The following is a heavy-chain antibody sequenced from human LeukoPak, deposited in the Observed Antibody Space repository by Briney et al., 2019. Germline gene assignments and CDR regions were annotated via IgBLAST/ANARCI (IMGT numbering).Heavy chain of an antibody. V-gene: IGHV4-30-4*01. Sequence: SETLSLTCTVSGGSISSGGYYWSWIRQPPGKGLEWIGYIYYSGSTYYNPSLKSRVTISVDTSKNQFSLKLSSVTAADTAVYYCAGTGSRGYYFNSWGQGTLVTVSS. D-gene: IGHD3-22*01. CDR2: IYYSGST. CDR1: GGSISSGGYY. CDR3: AGTGSRGYYFNS. J-gene: IGHJ4*02.